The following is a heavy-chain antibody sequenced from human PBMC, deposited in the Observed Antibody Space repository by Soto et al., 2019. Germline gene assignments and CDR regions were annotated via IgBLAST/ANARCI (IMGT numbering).Heavy chain of an antibody. J-gene: IGHJ5*02. CDR1: GGSTSSYY. D-gene: IGHD3-16*01. Sequence: SETLSLTCTVSGGSTSSYYWSWIRQPAGKGLEWIGRIYTSGSTNYNPSLKSRVTMSVDTSKNQFSLKLSSVTAADTAVYYCARDRGTYYDYVWGSYASNWFDPWGQGTLVTVSS. V-gene: IGHV4-4*07. CDR3: ARDRGTYYDYVWGSYASNWFDP. CDR2: IYTSGST.